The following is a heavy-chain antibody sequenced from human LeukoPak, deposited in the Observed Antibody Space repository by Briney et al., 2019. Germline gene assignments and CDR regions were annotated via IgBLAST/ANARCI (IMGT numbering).Heavy chain of an antibody. D-gene: IGHD3-10*01. Sequence: KPSETLSLTCAVYGGSFSGYYWSWIRQPPGKGLEWIGEINHSGSTNYNPSLKSRVTISVDTSKNQFSLKLSSVTAADTAVYYCARTKFGAAGDYWGQGTLVTVSS. CDR2: INHSGST. J-gene: IGHJ4*02. V-gene: IGHV4-34*01. CDR1: GGSFSGYY. CDR3: ARTKFGAAGDY.